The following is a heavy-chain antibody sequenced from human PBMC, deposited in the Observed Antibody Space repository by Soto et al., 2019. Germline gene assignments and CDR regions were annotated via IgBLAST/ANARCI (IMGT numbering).Heavy chain of an antibody. V-gene: IGHV3-74*01. CDR1: GFSFSSYW. Sequence: EVQLVESGGGLVQPGGSLRLSCAASGFSFSSYWMHWVRQAPGKGLVWVSRINTDGSRTSYADSVKGRFTFSRDNAKNTLYLQMNSLRAEDTAVYYCAREVGTTWFDPWGQGTLVTVSS. J-gene: IGHJ5*02. D-gene: IGHD1-1*01. CDR2: INTDGSRT. CDR3: AREVGTTWFDP.